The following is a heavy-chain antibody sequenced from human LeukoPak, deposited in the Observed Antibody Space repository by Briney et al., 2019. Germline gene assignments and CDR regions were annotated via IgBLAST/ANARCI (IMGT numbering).Heavy chain of an antibody. CDR1: GVTLSPYG. CDR2: ISYEGGTQ. J-gene: IGHJ5*02. CDR3: AKEGTPQVSTWYDL. D-gene: IGHD3-10*01. Sequence: GMSLRLSCAASGVTLSPYGMHWVRQAPGKGLEWVAVISYEGGTQHYADSVKGRFIISRDNPRNTPYLQMNILRTEDTAVYYCAKEGTPQVSTWYDLWGQGTQVIVSS. V-gene: IGHV3-30*18.